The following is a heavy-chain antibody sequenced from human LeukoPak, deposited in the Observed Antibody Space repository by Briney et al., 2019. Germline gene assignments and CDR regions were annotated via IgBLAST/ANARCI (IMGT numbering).Heavy chain of an antibody. CDR2: IGTSGET. D-gene: IGHD1-26*01. V-gene: IGHV3-13*01. Sequence: PGWSLTLSCAASGFTFSSYDMHWVRQATGKGLEWVSAIGTSGETYYPVSVKGRFTISRENAKNSLYLQMNSLRAGDTAVYYCARAASGSYRLYFDYWGQGTLVTVSS. CDR1: GFTFSSYD. CDR3: ARAASGSYRLYFDY. J-gene: IGHJ4*02.